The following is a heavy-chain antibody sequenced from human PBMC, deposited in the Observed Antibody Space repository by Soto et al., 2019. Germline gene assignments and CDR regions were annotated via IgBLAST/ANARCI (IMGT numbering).Heavy chain of an antibody. CDR3: AREFGEGIAAAGNGYYYYYYMDV. CDR2: ISAYNGNT. J-gene: IGHJ6*03. D-gene: IGHD6-13*01. CDR1: GYTFTSYG. V-gene: IGHV1-18*01. Sequence: QVQLVQSGAEVKKPGASVKVSCKASGYTFTSYGISWVRQAPGQGLEWMGWISAYNGNTNYAQKLQGRVTMTTDTATSTAYMELRSLRSDDTAVYYCAREFGEGIAAAGNGYYYYYYMDVWGKGTTVTVSS.